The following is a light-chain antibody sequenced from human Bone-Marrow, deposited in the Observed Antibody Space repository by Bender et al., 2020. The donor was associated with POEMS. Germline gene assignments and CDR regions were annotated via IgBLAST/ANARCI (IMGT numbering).Light chain of an antibody. CDR2: KDR. J-gene: IGLJ2*01. Sequence: SYELTQPPSVSVSPGQTARITCSGDALPKKNGYWYLQKPGQAPVLVIYKDRERPSGIPERFSGSGSGTTVTLTISGVRAEDEGVYYCQSGDSTDSDPVVFGGGTKLTVL. CDR3: QSGDSTDSDPVV. CDR1: ALPKKN. V-gene: IGLV3-25*03.